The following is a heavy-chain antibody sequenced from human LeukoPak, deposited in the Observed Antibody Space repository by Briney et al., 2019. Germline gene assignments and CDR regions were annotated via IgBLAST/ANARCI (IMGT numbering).Heavy chain of an antibody. CDR1: GGTFSSYA. D-gene: IGHD3-10*01. CDR2: IIPILGIA. V-gene: IGHV1-69*04. Sequence: SVKVSCKASGGTFSSYAISWVRQAPGQGLEWMGRIIPILGIANYAQKFQGRVTITADKSTSTAYMELSSLRSEDTAVYYCARDRDYYGSGSTFDYWGQGTLVTVSS. J-gene: IGHJ4*02. CDR3: ARDRDYYGSGSTFDY.